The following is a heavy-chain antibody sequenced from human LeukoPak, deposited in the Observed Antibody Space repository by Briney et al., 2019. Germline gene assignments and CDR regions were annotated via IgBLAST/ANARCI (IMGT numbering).Heavy chain of an antibody. CDR3: ARYYYDSSGYYYFDY. V-gene: IGHV3-30*04. J-gene: IGHJ4*02. Sequence: GGSLRLSCAASGFTFSSYAMHWVRQAPGKGLEWVTIISYDGTNKYYADSVKGRFTISRDNAKNSLYLQMNSLRTEDTAVYSCARYYYDSSGYYYFDYWGQGTLVTVSS. D-gene: IGHD3-22*01. CDR2: ISYDGTNK. CDR1: GFTFSSYA.